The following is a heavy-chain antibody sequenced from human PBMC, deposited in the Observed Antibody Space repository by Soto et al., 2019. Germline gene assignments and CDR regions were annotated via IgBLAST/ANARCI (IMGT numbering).Heavy chain of an antibody. CDR3: AREVLVVVVAAKWDYYGMDV. CDR2: IIPIFGTA. Sequence: ASVKVSCKASGGTFSSYAISWVRQAPGQGLEWMGGIIPIFGTANYAQKFQGRVTITADESTSTAYMELSSLRSEDTAVYYCAREVLVVVVAAKWDYYGMDVWGQGTLVTVSS. J-gene: IGHJ6*02. V-gene: IGHV1-69*13. CDR1: GGTFSSYA. D-gene: IGHD2-15*01.